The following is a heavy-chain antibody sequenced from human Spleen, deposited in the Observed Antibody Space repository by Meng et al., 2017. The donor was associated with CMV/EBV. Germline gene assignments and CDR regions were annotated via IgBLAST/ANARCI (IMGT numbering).Heavy chain of an antibody. D-gene: IGHD6-13*01. Sequence: GSLRLSCAVSGFPVSSHYVTWVRQAPGKGLEWVSVIYDSGSTYYGDFVKGRFTISRDNAKNAVYLEMTSLRVEDTAVYYCARDLVAAARSTVRRGGTVSYYYYGMDVWGQGTTVTVSS. J-gene: IGHJ6*02. V-gene: IGHV3-53*01. CDR3: ARDLVAAARSTVRRGGTVSYYYYGMDV. CDR1: GFPVSSHY. CDR2: IYDSGST.